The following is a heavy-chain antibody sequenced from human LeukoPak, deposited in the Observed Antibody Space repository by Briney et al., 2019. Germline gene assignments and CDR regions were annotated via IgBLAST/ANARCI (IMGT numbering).Heavy chain of an antibody. Sequence: GESLRLSCAASGFSVSNKYMSWVRQAPGKGLEWVSAISGSGGGTYYADSVKGRFTISRDNSMNTLYLQMNSLRAEDTAVYYCAKSSSIVVVSAAILSWGQGTLVTVSS. CDR3: AKSSSIVVVSAAILS. CDR1: GFSVSNKY. CDR2: ISGSGGGT. V-gene: IGHV3-23*01. J-gene: IGHJ5*02. D-gene: IGHD2-2*02.